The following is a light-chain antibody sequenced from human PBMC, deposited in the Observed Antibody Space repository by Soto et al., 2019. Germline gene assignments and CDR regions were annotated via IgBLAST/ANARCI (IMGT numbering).Light chain of an antibody. CDR2: EAT. Sequence: QSALTQPHSVSGSPGQSITVSCTGTSXDIGASNFVSWYQHLPGRAPKVIIFEATNRPSGVSNRFSGSKSGITASLTISRLQADDEAEYFRISYNTDETFRFGTGTKVILL. CDR3: ISYNTDETFR. V-gene: IGLV2-14*01. CDR1: SXDIGASNF. J-gene: IGLJ1*01.